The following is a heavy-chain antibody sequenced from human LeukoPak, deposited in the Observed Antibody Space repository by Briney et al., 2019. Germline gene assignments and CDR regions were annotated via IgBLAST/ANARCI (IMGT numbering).Heavy chain of an antibody. CDR1: GFTFSSYG. J-gene: IGHJ4*02. D-gene: IGHD4-11*01. CDR2: IRYDGSNK. CDR3: AKWGGGDYRDY. V-gene: IGHV3-30*02. Sequence: GGSLALSCAASGFTFSSYGTLWVRRAPGKGREWVAFIRYDGSNKYYAHSVKGRFTISRDNSKNTLYLQMNSLRAEYTAVYYCAKWGGGDYRDYWGQGTLVTVPS.